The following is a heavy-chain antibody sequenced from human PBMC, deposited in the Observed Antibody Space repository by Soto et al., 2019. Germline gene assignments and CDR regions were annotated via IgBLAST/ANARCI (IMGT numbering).Heavy chain of an antibody. CDR2: ISGSGDST. D-gene: IGHD3-10*01. CDR3: AKRSSGNWFDP. V-gene: IGHV3-23*01. Sequence: EVRLLESGGGLVQPGGSLRLSCAASGFTFSSYAMSWVRQAPGKGLEWVSVISGSGDSTYYADSVKGRFTISRDNSKNTLYLQMNSLRAEDTAVYYCAKRSSGNWFDPWGQGTLVTVSS. CDR1: GFTFSSYA. J-gene: IGHJ5*02.